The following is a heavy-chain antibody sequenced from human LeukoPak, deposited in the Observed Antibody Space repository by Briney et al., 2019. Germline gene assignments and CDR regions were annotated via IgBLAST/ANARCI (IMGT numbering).Heavy chain of an antibody. D-gene: IGHD4-17*01. CDR3: ARRRYGDYFDY. V-gene: IGHV4-59*01. CDR1: GGSMTTNY. CDR2: IYYSGST. J-gene: IGHJ4*02. Sequence: SETLSLTCTVSGGSMTTNYWSWIRQPPGKGLEWIGYIYYSGSTYYNPSLKSRVTISIDTSKSQFSLKLTSVAAADTAVYYCARRRYGDYFDYWGQGTLVTVSS.